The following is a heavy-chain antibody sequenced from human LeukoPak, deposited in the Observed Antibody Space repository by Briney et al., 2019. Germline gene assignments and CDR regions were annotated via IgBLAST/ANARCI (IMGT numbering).Heavy chain of an antibody. V-gene: IGHV4-34*01. D-gene: IGHD4-17*01. CDR3: ATGVTTPSDNGYYEGGYYSFDY. CDR2: INHSGSS. J-gene: IGHJ4*02. Sequence: SETLSLTCAVKGGSFRDYQWSWIRQSPGKGLEWIGKINHSGSSNYNPSLKSRVTISLEAPRNQSSPDLTPVTAADTAVYNRATGVTTPSDNGYYEGGYYSFDYWGQGILVTVSS. CDR1: GGSFRDYQ.